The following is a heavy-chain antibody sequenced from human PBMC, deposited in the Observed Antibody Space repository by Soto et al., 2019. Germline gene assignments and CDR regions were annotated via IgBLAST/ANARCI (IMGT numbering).Heavy chain of an antibody. D-gene: IGHD3-22*01. Sequence: SVKVSCKASGCTFSSYAISWVRQAPGQGLEWMGGIIPIFGTASYAQKFQGRVTITADKSTSTAYMELSSLRSEDTAVYYCARDDSSGYDLDYWGQGTLVTVSS. V-gene: IGHV1-69*06. CDR3: ARDDSSGYDLDY. CDR1: GCTFSSYA. CDR2: IIPIFGTA. J-gene: IGHJ4*02.